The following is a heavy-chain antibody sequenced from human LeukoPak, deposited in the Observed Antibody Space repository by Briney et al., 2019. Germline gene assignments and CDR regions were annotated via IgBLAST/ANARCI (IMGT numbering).Heavy chain of an antibody. CDR3: ARKSASGNYPLDY. J-gene: IGHJ4*02. CDR2: ISGSGGST. V-gene: IGHV3-23*01. Sequence: GGSLRLSCAASGFTFSNYAMSWVRQVPGKGLEWVSAISGSGGSTYYADSVKGRFTISRDNAKNTVFLQMSSLRAEDTALYYCARKSASGNYPLDYWGQGTLVTVSS. D-gene: IGHD3-10*01. CDR1: GFTFSNYA.